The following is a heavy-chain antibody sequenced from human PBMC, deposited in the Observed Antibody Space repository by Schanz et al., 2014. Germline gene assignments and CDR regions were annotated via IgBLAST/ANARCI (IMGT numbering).Heavy chain of an antibody. CDR3: ARDHTTESYYSAGPPIDY. J-gene: IGHJ4*02. V-gene: IGHV3-23*04. D-gene: IGHD1-26*01. CDR2: ISSGGGST. CDR1: GFSFTTYA. Sequence: EVQLVESGGGVVQPGRSLRLSCASSGFSFTTYAMSWVRQAPGKGLEWVSSISSGGGSTYYADSVKGRFTISRDNSKNTLFLQMNSLRAEDTAVYYCARDHTTESYYSAGPPIDYWGQGTLLTVSS.